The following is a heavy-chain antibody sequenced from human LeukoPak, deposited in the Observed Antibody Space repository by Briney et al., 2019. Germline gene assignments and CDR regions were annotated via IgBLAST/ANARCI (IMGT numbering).Heavy chain of an antibody. J-gene: IGHJ4*02. D-gene: IGHD1-20*01. V-gene: IGHV3-11*01. CDR1: GFTFSDYY. Sequence: GGSLRLSCAASGFTFSDYYMSWIRQAPGKGLEWVSYISSSGSTIYYADSVKGRFTISRDNAKNSLYLQMNSLRAEDTAVYFCARRRYNWNAIDYWGQGTLVTVSS. CDR3: ARRRYNWNAIDY. CDR2: ISSSGSTI.